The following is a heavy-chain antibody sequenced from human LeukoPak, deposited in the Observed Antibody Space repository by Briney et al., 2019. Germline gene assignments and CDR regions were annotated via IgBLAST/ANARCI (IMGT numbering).Heavy chain of an antibody. CDR2: IKQDGSEK. CDR3: ASYYNH. V-gene: IGHV3-7*01. D-gene: IGHD1-26*01. J-gene: IGHJ5*02. CDR1: GFTFSSYW. Sequence: GGSQRLSCVASGFTFSSYWMNWVRQAPGKGLEWVASIKQDGSEKYYVDSVKGRFTISRDNAKNSLYLQMNSLRAEDTAVYYCASYYNHWGQGTLVTVSS.